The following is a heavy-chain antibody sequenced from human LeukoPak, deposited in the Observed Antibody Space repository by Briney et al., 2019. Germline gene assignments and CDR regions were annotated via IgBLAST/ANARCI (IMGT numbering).Heavy chain of an antibody. V-gene: IGHV3-30*02. Sequence: GGSLRLSCAASGRTSSSYGMHWVRQAPGKGLEWVAFRRYDGSNKYYADSVKGRFTISRDNSKNTLYLQMNSLRAEDTAVYYCAKAVATSDQYYYYYYMDVWGKGTTVTISS. D-gene: IGHD2-15*01. CDR1: GRTSSSYG. J-gene: IGHJ6*03. CDR3: AKAVATSDQYYYYYYMDV. CDR2: RRYDGSNK.